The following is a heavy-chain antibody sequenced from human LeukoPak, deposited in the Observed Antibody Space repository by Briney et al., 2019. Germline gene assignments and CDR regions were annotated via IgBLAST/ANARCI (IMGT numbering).Heavy chain of an antibody. CDR2: FDAEDTVT. CDR3: AEQQLLSDHTFDY. D-gene: IGHD6-13*01. Sequence: GGSLRLSCTVSGFELSSYWMHWVRQSPGKGLVWVSTFDAEDTVTRYADSVKGRFTISRDNAKNTLYLQMNSLRAEDTAVYYCAEQQLLSDHTFDYWGQGTLVTVSS. CDR1: GFELSSYW. J-gene: IGHJ4*02. V-gene: IGHV3-74*01.